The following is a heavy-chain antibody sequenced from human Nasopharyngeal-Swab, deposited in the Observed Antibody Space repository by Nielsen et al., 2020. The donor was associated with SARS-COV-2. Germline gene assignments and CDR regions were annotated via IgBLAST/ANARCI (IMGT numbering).Heavy chain of an antibody. J-gene: IGHJ4*02. CDR2: TNAGNGNT. D-gene: IGHD3-22*01. Sequence: ASVKVSCKASGYTFTSYAMHWVRQAPGQRLEWMGWTNAGNGNTKYSQKFQGRVTITRDTSASTAYMELSSLRSEDTAVYYCSRSYDYYDSSGYDYWGQGTLVTVSS. CDR3: SRSYDYYDSSGYDY. CDR1: GYTFTSYA. V-gene: IGHV1-3*01.